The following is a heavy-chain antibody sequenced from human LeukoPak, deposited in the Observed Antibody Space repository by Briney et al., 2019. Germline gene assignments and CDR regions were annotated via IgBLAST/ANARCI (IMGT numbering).Heavy chain of an antibody. Sequence: PGGSLRLSCSASGFTFTSYSMNWVRQAPGKGLEWVSSISNRGDYIYYTDSVKGRFTISRDNSKDTVYLQMNSLRAEDTAVYYCAKDLRGFGYWGQGTLVTVSS. CDR3: AKDLRGFGY. V-gene: IGHV3-21*01. D-gene: IGHD3-10*01. J-gene: IGHJ4*02. CDR2: ISNRGDYI. CDR1: GFTFTSYS.